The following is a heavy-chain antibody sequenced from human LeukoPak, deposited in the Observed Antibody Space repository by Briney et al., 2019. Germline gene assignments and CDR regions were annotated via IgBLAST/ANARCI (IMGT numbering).Heavy chain of an antibody. D-gene: IGHD5-18*01. V-gene: IGHV3-30-3*01. J-gene: IGHJ3*02. Sequence: GGSLRLSCAASGFTFSSYAMHWVRQAPGKGLEWVAVISYDGSNKYYADSVKGRFTISRDNSKNTLYLQMNSLRAEDTAVYYCARDPVAYSFGRAFDIWGQGTMVTVSS. CDR1: GFTFSSYA. CDR3: ARDPVAYSFGRAFDI. CDR2: ISYDGSNK.